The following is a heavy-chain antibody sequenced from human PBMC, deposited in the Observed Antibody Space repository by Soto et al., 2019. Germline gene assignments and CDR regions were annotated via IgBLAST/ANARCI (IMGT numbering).Heavy chain of an antibody. D-gene: IGHD4-4*01. CDR1: GFTFSSYA. CDR2: ISGSGGST. Sequence: GGSLRLSCAASGFTFSSYAMSWVRQAPGKGLEWVSAISGSGGSTYYADSVKGRFTISRDNSKNTLYLQMNSLRAEDTALYYCAKSIVYSNDEFDYWGQGTLVTVSS. CDR3: AKSIVYSNDEFDY. V-gene: IGHV3-23*01. J-gene: IGHJ4*02.